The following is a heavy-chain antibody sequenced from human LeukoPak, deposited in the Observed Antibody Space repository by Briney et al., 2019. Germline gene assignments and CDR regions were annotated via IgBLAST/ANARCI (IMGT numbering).Heavy chain of an antibody. D-gene: IGHD1-26*01. CDR1: GGTFSSYA. CDR3: ARGVVGATGDYYYMDV. J-gene: IGHJ6*03. Sequence: SVKVSCKASGGTFSSYAISWVRQAPGQGLEWMGGIIPIFGTANYAQKFQGRVTITADESTSTAYMELSSLRSEDTAVYYCARGVVGATGDYYYMDVWGKGTTVTISS. V-gene: IGHV1-69*01. CDR2: IIPIFGTA.